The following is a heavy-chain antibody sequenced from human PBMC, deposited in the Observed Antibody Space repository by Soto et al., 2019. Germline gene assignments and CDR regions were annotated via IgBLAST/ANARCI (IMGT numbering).Heavy chain of an antibody. CDR2: IYWDDDK. CDR1: GFSLSTSGVG. J-gene: IGHJ5*02. CDR3: AHSWRSYWGGDCYYNWFDP. Sequence: QITLKESGPTLVKPTQTLTLTCTFSGFSLSTSGVGVGWIRQPPGKALEWLALIYWDDDKRYSPSLKSRLTITKDTXXNXVXXTMTNMDPVDTATYYCAHSWRSYWGGDCYYNWFDPWGQGTLVTVSS. D-gene: IGHD2-21*02. V-gene: IGHV2-5*02.